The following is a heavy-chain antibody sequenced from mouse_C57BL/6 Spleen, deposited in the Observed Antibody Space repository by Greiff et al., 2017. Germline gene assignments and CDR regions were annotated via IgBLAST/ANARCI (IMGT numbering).Heavy chain of an antibody. D-gene: IGHD1-1*01. CDR1: EYEFPSHD. Sequence: EVQWVESGGGLVQPGESLKLSCESNEYEFPSHDMSWVRKTPEKRLELVAAINSDGGSTYSPDTMERRFIISRDNTKKTLYLQMSSLRSEDTALYYCARRGNGSSYGYAMDYWGQGTSVTVSS. CDR3: ARRGNGSSYGYAMDY. V-gene: IGHV5-2*01. J-gene: IGHJ4*01. CDR2: INSDGGST.